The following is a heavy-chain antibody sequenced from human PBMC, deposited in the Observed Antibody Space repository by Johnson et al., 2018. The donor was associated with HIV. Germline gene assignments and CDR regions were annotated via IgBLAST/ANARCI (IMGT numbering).Heavy chain of an antibody. J-gene: IGHJ3*02. V-gene: IGHV3-30*04. Sequence: QVQLVESGGGVVQPGRSLRLSCAASGFTFSNYAVHWVRQAPGKGLDWVAVISYDGSNKYYADSVKGRFTISRDNSKNTLYLQMNSLRAEDTAVYYCASQPGDAFDIWGQGTMVTVSP. CDR2: ISYDGSNK. CDR1: GFTFSNYA. CDR3: ASQPGDAFDI.